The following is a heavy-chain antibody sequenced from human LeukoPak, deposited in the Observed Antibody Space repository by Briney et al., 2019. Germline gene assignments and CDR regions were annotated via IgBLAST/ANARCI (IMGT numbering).Heavy chain of an antibody. CDR1: GFTFSSYW. CDR2: IKQDGSEK. J-gene: IGHJ4*02. CDR3: ARAGQWLAYYFDY. V-gene: IGHV3-7*01. D-gene: IGHD6-19*01. Sequence: GGSLRLSCAASGFTFSSYWMSWVRQAPGKGLKWVANIKQDGSEKYYVDSVKGRFTISRDNAKNSLYLQMNSLRAEDTVVYYCARAGQWLAYYFDYWGQGTLVTVSS.